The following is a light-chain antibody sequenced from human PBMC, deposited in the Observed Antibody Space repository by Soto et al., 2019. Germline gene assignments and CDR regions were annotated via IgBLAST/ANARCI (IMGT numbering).Light chain of an antibody. V-gene: IGLV2-14*01. CDR1: SSDVGRYNY. J-gene: IGLJ1*01. CDR3: SSYKTSSTRL. CDR2: EVN. Sequence: QSVLTQPASVSGSPGQSITISCTGTSSDVGRYNYVSWYQQYPGKAPRLMIYEVNNRPSGVSNRFSGSKSGNTASLAISGLQAEDEADYYCSSYKTSSTRLFGTGTKVTV.